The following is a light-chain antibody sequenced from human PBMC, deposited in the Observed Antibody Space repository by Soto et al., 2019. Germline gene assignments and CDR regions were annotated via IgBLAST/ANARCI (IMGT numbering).Light chain of an antibody. Sequence: QSVLTQPASVSGSPGQSITISCTGTNSDIGVYNHVSWYQQEPGKAPKLMIYEVSNRPSGVSNRFSGSKSGNTASLTISGLQAEDEADYYCCSYTTSSTPVVFGGGTQLTVL. J-gene: IGLJ2*01. CDR2: EVS. CDR1: NSDIGVYNH. CDR3: CSYTTSSTPVV. V-gene: IGLV2-14*01.